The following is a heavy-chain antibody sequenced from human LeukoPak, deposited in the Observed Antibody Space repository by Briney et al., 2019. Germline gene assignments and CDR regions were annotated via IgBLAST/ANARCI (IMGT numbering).Heavy chain of an antibody. CDR3: ARIGLGYYYFDY. CDR2: IKQDGSEK. J-gene: IGHJ4*02. Sequence: TGGSLRLSCAASGFTSSSYWMSWVRQAPGKGLEWVANIKQDGSEKYYVDSVKGRFTISRDNAKNSLYLQMNSLRAEDTAVYYCARIGLGYYYFDYWGQGTLVTVSS. CDR1: GFTSSSYW. D-gene: IGHD1-26*01. V-gene: IGHV3-7*01.